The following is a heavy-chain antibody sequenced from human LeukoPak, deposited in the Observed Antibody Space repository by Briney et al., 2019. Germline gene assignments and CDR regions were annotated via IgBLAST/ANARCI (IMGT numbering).Heavy chain of an antibody. D-gene: IGHD3-22*01. CDR1: GGSVSSGSYY. Sequence: SETLSLTCTVSGGSVSSGSYYWSWIRQPPGKGLEWIGYIYYSGSTNYNPSLKSRVTISVDTSKNQFSLKLSSVTAADTAVYYCARRGDYYDSSGYYFGDYFDYWGQGTLVTVSS. CDR2: IYYSGST. V-gene: IGHV4-61*01. CDR3: ARRGDYYDSSGYYFGDYFDY. J-gene: IGHJ4*02.